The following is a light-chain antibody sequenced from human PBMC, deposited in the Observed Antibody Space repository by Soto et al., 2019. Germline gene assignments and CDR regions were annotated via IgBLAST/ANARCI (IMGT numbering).Light chain of an antibody. V-gene: IGLV2-8*01. CDR2: EVS. CDR3: SSYAGSNNLV. J-gene: IGLJ3*02. CDR1: SSDIGGYDY. Sequence: QSALTQPPSASGSPGQSVTISCTGTSSDIGGYDYVSGYQQHPGKAPKLIIYEVSKRPSGVPDRFSGSKSGNTASLTVSGFQAEDEADYYCSSYAGSNNLVFAGGTKLTVL.